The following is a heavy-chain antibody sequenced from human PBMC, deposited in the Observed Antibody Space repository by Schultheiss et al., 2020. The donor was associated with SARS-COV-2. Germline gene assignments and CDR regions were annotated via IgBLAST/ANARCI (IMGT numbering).Heavy chain of an antibody. CDR1: GFTFSSYW. J-gene: IGHJ4*02. D-gene: IGHD6-6*01. CDR3: AREAARTFDY. Sequence: GESLKISCAASGFTFSSYWMHWVRQAPGKGLVWVSRINSDGSSTSYADSVKGRFTISRDNAKNTLYLQMNSLRAEDTAVYYCAREAARTFDYWGQGTLVTVSS. CDR2: INSDGSST. V-gene: IGHV3-74*01.